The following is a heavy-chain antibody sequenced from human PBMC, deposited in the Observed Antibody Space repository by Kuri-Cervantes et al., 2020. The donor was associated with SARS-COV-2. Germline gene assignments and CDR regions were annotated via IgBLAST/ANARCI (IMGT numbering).Heavy chain of an antibody. Sequence: GESLKISCAASGFTFSSYAMSWVRQAPGKGLEWVSAISGSGGSTYHADSVKGRFTISRDNSKNTLYLQMNSLRAEDTAVYYCAKGFVPAAPRGDYWGQGTLVTVSS. J-gene: IGHJ4*02. CDR3: AKGFVPAAPRGDY. CDR1: GFTFSSYA. CDR2: ISGSGGST. V-gene: IGHV3-23*01. D-gene: IGHD2-2*01.